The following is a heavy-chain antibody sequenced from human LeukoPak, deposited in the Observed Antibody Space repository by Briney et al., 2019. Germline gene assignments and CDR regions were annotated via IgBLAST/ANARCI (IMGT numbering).Heavy chain of an antibody. V-gene: IGHV3-23*01. J-gene: IGHJ4*02. D-gene: IGHD3-10*01. Sequence: GGSLRLSCAASGFTFSSYAMSWVRQAPGRGLEWVSAISCSGGSTYYADSVKGRFTISRDNSKNTLYLQMNSLRAEDTAVYYCAKDLRTSYWGDDYWGQGTLVTVSS. CDR2: ISCSGGST. CDR1: GFTFSSYA. CDR3: AKDLRTSYWGDDY.